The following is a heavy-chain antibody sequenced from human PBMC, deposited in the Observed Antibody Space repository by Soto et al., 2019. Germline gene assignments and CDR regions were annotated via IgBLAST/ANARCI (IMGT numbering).Heavy chain of an antibody. J-gene: IGHJ4*02. D-gene: IGHD5-18*01. V-gene: IGHV3-48*02. CDR1: GFTFSSYS. CDR2: ISVGSSTI. Sequence: EVQLVESGGGLVQPGGSLRLSCVASGFTFSSYSMNWVRQAPGKGLEWVSYISVGSSTIYYADSVEGRFTISRDNAKNSVYLQMNRLRDEDTAVYYCARVIAMDLLLHTAPGYWGQGTLVTVSS. CDR3: ARVIAMDLLLHTAPGY.